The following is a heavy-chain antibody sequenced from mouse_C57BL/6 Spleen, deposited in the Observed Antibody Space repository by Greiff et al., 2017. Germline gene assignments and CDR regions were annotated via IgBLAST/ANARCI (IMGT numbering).Heavy chain of an antibody. Sequence: EVQLQESGPELVKPGASVKIPCKASGYTFTDYNMDWVKQSHGKSLEWIGDINPNNGGTIYNQKFKGKATLTVDKSSSPAYMELRSLTSEDTAVYYCARGGDGYSPSWFAYWGQGTLVTVSA. V-gene: IGHV1-18*01. CDR3: ARGGDGYSPSWFAY. J-gene: IGHJ3*01. D-gene: IGHD2-3*01. CDR2: INPNNGGT. CDR1: GYTFTDYN.